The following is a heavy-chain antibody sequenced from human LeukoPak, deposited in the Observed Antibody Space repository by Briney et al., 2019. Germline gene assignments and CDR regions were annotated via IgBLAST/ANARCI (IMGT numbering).Heavy chain of an antibody. J-gene: IGHJ5*02. V-gene: IGHV4-4*07. CDR2: IYTSGST. CDR3: TRDTGTTGEVKFDP. CDR1: GGSISSYY. D-gene: IGHD4-17*01. Sequence: PSETLSLTCTVSGGSISSYYWSWIRQPAGKGLEWIGRIYTSGSTTYNPSLKSRVTMSVDTSKSQFSLNLMSVTAADTAVYYCTRDTGTTGEVKFDPWGQGTLVTVSS.